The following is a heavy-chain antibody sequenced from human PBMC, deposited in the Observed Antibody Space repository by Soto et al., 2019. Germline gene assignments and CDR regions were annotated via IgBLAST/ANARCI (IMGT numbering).Heavy chain of an antibody. CDR3: AREWGSGSYYCYYFDY. CDR1: GFTFSSYG. Sequence: QVQLVESGGGVVHPGRSLRLSCAASGFTFSSYGMHWVRQAPGKGLEWVAGIWYDGSNKYYADSVKGRFTISRDNSKNTLYLQMNSRRAEDTAVYYCAREWGSGSYYCYYFDYWGQGTLVTVSS. J-gene: IGHJ4*02. CDR2: IWYDGSNK. D-gene: IGHD1-26*01. V-gene: IGHV3-33*01.